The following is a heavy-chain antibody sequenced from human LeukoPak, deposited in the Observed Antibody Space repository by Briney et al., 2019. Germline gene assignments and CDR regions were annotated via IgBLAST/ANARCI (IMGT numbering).Heavy chain of an antibody. CDR2: ISYDGVNK. Sequence: PGRSLRLSCAASGFTFDNFPLHWVRQAPGKGLEWVAAISYDGVNKYYADSVQGRFIISRDNSQSTLSLQMNSLKPGDTAVYYCARDIYDYTRGSNWGGMDVWGQGTTVTVSS. J-gene: IGHJ6*02. V-gene: IGHV3-30*14. CDR3: ARDIYDYTRGSNWGGMDV. CDR1: GFTFDNFP. D-gene: IGHD3-16*01.